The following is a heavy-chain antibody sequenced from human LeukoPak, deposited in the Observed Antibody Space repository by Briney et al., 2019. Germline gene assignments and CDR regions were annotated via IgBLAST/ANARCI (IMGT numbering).Heavy chain of an antibody. J-gene: IGHJ4*02. Sequence: ASVKVSCKASGYTFTSYYMHWVRQAPGQGLKWMGIINPGGGSTSYAQKFQGRVTMTRDMSTSTVYMELSSLRSEDTAVYYCARGVAARTFDYWGQGTLVTVSS. CDR1: GYTFTSYY. CDR2: INPGGGST. V-gene: IGHV1-46*01. D-gene: IGHD6-6*01. CDR3: ARGVAARTFDY.